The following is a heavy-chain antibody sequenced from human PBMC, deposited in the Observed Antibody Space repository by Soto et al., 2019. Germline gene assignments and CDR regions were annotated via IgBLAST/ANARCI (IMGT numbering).Heavy chain of an antibody. J-gene: IGHJ5*02. V-gene: IGHV4-34*01. CDR1: GVSFSGYY. Sequence: PSAPLSLTCAFYGVSFSGYYWIWIRQRPGKGLEWIGEINHSGSTNYNPSLKSRVTISVDTSKNQFSLKLSSVTAADTAVYYCARGGSYSYGPRGNLRFDPWGQGTLVTVSS. CDR2: INHSGST. CDR3: ARGGSYSYGPRGNLRFDP. D-gene: IGHD5-18*01.